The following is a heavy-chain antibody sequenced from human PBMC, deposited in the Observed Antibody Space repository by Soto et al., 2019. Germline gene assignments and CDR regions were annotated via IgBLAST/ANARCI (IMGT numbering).Heavy chain of an antibody. D-gene: IGHD4-17*01. J-gene: IGHJ4*02. Sequence: PWGSLRISCASSDFTFSIYGMHWVGQAPGKGLEWVAVISYDGSNKYYADSVKGRFTISRDNSKNTLYLQMNSLRAEDTAVYYCAKDWVHTVTTLIDWGQGTMVTVSS. V-gene: IGHV3-30*18. CDR2: ISYDGSNK. CDR1: DFTFSIYG. CDR3: AKDWVHTVTTLID.